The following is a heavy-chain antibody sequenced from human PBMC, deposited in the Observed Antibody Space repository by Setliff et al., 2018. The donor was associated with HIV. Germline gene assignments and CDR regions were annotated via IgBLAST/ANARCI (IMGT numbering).Heavy chain of an antibody. V-gene: IGHV1-24*01. J-gene: IGHJ3*02. CDR3: ATALGGYCSGGSCYPPFDI. CDR2: FDPEDGET. Sequence: ASVMVSCKVSGYTLTELSMHWVRQAPGKGLEWMGGFDPEDGETIYAQKFQGRVTMTEDTSTDTAYMELSSLRSEDTAVYYCATALGGYCSGGSCYPPFDIWGQGTMVTVSS. D-gene: IGHD2-15*01. CDR1: GYTLTELS.